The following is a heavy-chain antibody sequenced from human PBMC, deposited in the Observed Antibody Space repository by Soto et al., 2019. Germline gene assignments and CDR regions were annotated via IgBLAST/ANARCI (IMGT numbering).Heavy chain of an antibody. J-gene: IGHJ4*02. D-gene: IGHD6-13*01. Sequence: SVKVSCKASGGTFSSYAISWVRQAPGQGLEWMGGIIPIFGTANYAQKFQGRVTITADESTSTAYMELSSLRSEDTAVYYCADSPTSRQSGYSSSWYDGGFDYWGQGTLVTVSS. V-gene: IGHV1-69*13. CDR1: GGTFSSYA. CDR3: ADSPTSRQSGYSSSWYDGGFDY. CDR2: IIPIFGTA.